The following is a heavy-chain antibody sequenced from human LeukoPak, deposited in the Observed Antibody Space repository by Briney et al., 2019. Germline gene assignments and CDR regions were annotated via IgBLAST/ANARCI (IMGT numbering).Heavy chain of an antibody. J-gene: IGHJ4*02. CDR2: IYYSGST. CDR3: ARGLAVTDY. D-gene: IGHD2-15*01. Sequence: SETLSLACTVSGGSISSYYWSWIRQPPGKGLEWIGYIYYSGSTNYNPSLESRVTISVDTSKNQFSLKLSSVTAADTAVYYCARGLAVTDYWGQGTLVTVSS. CDR1: GGSISSYY. V-gene: IGHV4-59*01.